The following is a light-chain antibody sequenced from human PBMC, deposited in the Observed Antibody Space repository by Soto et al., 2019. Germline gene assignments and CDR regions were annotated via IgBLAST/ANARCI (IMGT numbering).Light chain of an antibody. CDR2: RAS. J-gene: IGKJ3*01. CDR1: QSITNN. CDR3: QQYNQWPGT. V-gene: IGKV3-15*01. Sequence: EILMTQSPATLSVPPGERATLSCRASQSITNNLAWYQHKPGQAPRLLIYRASARATGIPARFSGSGPGTEFTLTINSLQSEDFAVYYCQQYNQWPGTFGPGTRWIS.